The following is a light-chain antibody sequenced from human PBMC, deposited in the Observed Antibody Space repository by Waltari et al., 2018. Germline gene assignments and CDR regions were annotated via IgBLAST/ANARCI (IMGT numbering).Light chain of an antibody. CDR3: QQYNSAPWT. CDR1: QSISSW. J-gene: IGKJ1*01. Sequence: DIQLPQSPSSLSASVGDKVTIPCQASQSISSWLDWYQQKPGKAPKPLIYKASSLESGVPSRFSGSGSGTDFTLTISSLQPEDFATYYCQQYNSAPWTFGQGTKVEIK. CDR2: KAS. V-gene: IGKV1-5*01.